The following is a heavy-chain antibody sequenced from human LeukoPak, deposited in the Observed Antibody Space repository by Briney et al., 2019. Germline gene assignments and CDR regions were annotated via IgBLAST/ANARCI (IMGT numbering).Heavy chain of an antibody. CDR2: IYGGGST. J-gene: IGHJ4*02. CDR3: AKDLGDYDIDY. Sequence: GGSLILSCAASGVTVSNNFMSWVRQAPGKGLEWVSVIYGGGSTYYADSVKGRFTISRDTSENTLYLQMNSLRAEDTAVYYCAKDLGDYDIDYWGQGTLVTVSS. V-gene: IGHV3-53*01. D-gene: IGHD4-17*01. CDR1: GVTVSNNF.